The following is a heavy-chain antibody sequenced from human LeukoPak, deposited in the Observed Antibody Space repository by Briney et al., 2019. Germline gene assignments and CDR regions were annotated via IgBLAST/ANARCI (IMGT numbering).Heavy chain of an antibody. CDR3: ARQSSWYYYYMDV. V-gene: IGHV4-39*01. Sequence: SETLSLTCTVSGGSISSSSYYWGWIRQPPGKGLEWIGSIYYSGSTYYNPSLKSRVTISVDTSKNQFSLKLSSVTAADTAVYYCARQSSWYYYYMDVWGKGTTVTNSS. J-gene: IGHJ6*03. CDR2: IYYSGST. D-gene: IGHD6-13*01. CDR1: GGSISSSSYY.